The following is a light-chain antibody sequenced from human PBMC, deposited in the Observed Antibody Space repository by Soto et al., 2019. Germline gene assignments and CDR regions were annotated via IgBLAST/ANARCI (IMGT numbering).Light chain of an antibody. CDR3: QQYGSSPLT. CDR2: GAS. CDR1: QSVSSSY. J-gene: IGKJ4*01. Sequence: EIVLTQSPGTLSLSPGERATLSCRASQSVSSSYLAWYQQKPGQAPRLLIYGASSRATGIPDRFSGSGSGTDFTLNISRLEPEAFAVYYCQQYGSSPLTFGGGTKVEIK. V-gene: IGKV3-20*01.